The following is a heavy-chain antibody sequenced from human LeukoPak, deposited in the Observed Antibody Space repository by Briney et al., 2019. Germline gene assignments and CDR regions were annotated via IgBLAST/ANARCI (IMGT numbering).Heavy chain of an antibody. V-gene: IGHV4-30-2*01. CDR2: IYHGGRT. Sequence: SQTLSLTCAVSGASIDAAGYSWNWIRQAPGKDLEWIGNIYHGGRTSYKSSLKSRVTISVDTSKNQFSLKLSSVTAADTAVYYCARPASYSSSWYFDLWGRGTLVTVSS. J-gene: IGHJ2*01. CDR3: ARPASYSSSWYFDL. CDR1: GASIDAAGYS. D-gene: IGHD6-13*01.